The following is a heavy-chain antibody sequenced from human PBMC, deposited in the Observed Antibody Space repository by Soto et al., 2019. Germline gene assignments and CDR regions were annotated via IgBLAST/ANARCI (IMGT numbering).Heavy chain of an antibody. D-gene: IGHD2-15*01. J-gene: IGHJ5*02. V-gene: IGHV1-69*17. Sequence: QVQLAQSGAEVKKPGSSVKVSCKASGGTTRSLSITWVRQAPGQGLEWMGGITPLFGIPNYPQKFKGRLTITADKSSGTAYLELSSLRSEDRAVYYCARDTHSAGGWFDTWGRGTLVTVSS. CDR2: ITPLFGIP. CDR3: ARDTHSAGGWFDT. CDR1: GGTTRSLS.